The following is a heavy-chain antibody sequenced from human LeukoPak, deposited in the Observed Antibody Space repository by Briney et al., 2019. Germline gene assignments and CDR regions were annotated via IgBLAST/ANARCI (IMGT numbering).Heavy chain of an antibody. CDR1: GFTFSSYS. CDR3: ARHPYSGSYHFDY. Sequence: GGSLRLSCAASGFTFSSYSMNWVRQAPGKGLEWVSSISSSSSYIYYADSVKGRFTISRDNAKNSLYLQMNSLRAEDTAVYYCARHPYSGSYHFDYWGQGTLVTVSS. D-gene: IGHD1-26*01. V-gene: IGHV3-21*04. CDR2: ISSSSSYI. J-gene: IGHJ4*02.